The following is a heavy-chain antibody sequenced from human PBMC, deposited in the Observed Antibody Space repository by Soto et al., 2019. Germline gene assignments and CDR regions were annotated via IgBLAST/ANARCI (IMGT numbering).Heavy chain of an antibody. CDR3: ARLRIAAAGNEFDY. D-gene: IGHD6-13*01. J-gene: IGHJ4*02. V-gene: IGHV4-39*01. CDR2: IYYSGST. CDR1: GGSISSSSYY. Sequence: QLQLQESGPGLVKPSETLFLTCTVSGGSISSSSYYWGWIRQPPGKGLEWIGSIYYSGSTYYNPSLKSRVTISVDTSKNQFSLKLSSVTAADTAVYYCARLRIAAAGNEFDYWGQGTLVTVSS.